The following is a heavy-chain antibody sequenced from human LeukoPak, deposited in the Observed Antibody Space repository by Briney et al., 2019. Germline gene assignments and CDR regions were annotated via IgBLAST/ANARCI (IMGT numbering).Heavy chain of an antibody. CDR3: ARSMVREYFQH. D-gene: IGHD3-10*01. CDR1: GGSISSGGYY. Sequence: SQTLSLTCTVSGGSISSGGYYWSWTRQHPGKGLEWIGYIYYSGSTYYNPSLKSRVTISADTSKNQFSLKLSSVTAADTAVYYCARSMVREYFQHWGQGTLVTVSS. J-gene: IGHJ1*01. V-gene: IGHV4-31*03. CDR2: IYYSGST.